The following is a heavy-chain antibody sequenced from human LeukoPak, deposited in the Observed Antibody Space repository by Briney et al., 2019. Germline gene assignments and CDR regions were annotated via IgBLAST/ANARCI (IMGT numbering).Heavy chain of an antibody. CDR3: ARDLDMVRGVDAFDI. Sequence: SETLSLTCTVSSDSISSYYWGWIRQPPGKGLEWIGSIYYSGSTYYNPSLKSRVTISVDTSKNQFSLKLSSVTAADTAVYYCARDLDMVRGVDAFDIWGQGTMVTVSS. CDR1: SDSISSYY. D-gene: IGHD3-10*01. CDR2: IYYSGST. V-gene: IGHV4-39*07. J-gene: IGHJ3*02.